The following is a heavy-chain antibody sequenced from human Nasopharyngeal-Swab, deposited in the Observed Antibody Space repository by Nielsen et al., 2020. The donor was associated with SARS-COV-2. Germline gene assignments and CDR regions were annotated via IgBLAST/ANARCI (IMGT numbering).Heavy chain of an antibody. CDR2: IHYTGSV. V-gene: IGHV4-31*03. J-gene: IGHJ4*02. D-gene: IGHD1-26*01. Sequence: SETLSLTCTVSGGSISSSSYFWSWIRQHPGKGLEWIGYIHYTGSVYYNPSLETRVTISVDTSENQFSLDLSSVTAADTAVYYCARGGARWTVGATTRFDYWGQGTLVTVSS. CDR1: GGSISSSSYF. CDR3: ARGGARWTVGATTRFDY.